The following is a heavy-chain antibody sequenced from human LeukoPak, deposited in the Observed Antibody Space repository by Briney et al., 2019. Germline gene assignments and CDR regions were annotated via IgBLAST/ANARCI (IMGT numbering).Heavy chain of an antibody. CDR2: IWYDGSKK. J-gene: IGHJ6*04. CDR3: AKGEYYGSGGVDV. CDR1: GFTFSSYS. Sequence: GGSLRLSCAASGFTFSSYSMNWVRQAPGKGLERVAFIWYDGSKKDYADSVKGRFTISRDNSENTLYLQMNSLRAEDTAVYYCAKGEYYGSGGVDVWGKGTTVTTSS. D-gene: IGHD3-10*01. V-gene: IGHV3-30*02.